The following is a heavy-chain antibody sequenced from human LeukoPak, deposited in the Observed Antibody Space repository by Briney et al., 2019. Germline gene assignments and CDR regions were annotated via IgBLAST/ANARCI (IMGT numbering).Heavy chain of an antibody. V-gene: IGHV3-30*18. CDR3: AKDGAVTTRYYYYNGMDV. CDR1: GFTLSTYG. J-gene: IGHJ6*02. D-gene: IGHD4-11*01. CDR2: ISYDESNK. Sequence: PGGSLRLSCVASGFTLSTYGMHWVRQAPGRGLEWVALISYDESNKLYADSVKGRFTISRDNSKNTLYLQMNSLRAEDTAVYYCAKDGAVTTRYYYYNGMDVWGQGTTVTVSS.